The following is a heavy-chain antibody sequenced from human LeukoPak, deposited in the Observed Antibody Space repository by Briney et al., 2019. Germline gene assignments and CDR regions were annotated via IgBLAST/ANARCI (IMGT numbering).Heavy chain of an antibody. CDR3: ARGTVGYFDY. CDR2: INPNSGDT. CDR1: GGTFSSYA. D-gene: IGHD4-11*01. V-gene: IGHV1-2*02. J-gene: IGHJ4*02. Sequence: ASVKVSCKASGGTFSSYAISWGRQAPGQGLEWMGWINPNSGDTNYAQKFQGRVTMTRDTSINTAYMELSRLRSDDTAVYYCARGTVGYFDYWGQGTLVTVSS.